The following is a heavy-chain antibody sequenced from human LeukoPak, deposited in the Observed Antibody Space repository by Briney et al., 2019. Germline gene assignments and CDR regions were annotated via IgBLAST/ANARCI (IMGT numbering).Heavy chain of an antibody. J-gene: IGHJ4*02. V-gene: IGHV1-46*01. CDR1: GYTFTNYY. CDR3: ARDFVSITMDPTAYFDY. Sequence: ASVKVSCMASGYTFTNYYVLWVRPAPGQGLERMGIINPSGGRTTYAQKFQGRITMTRHTSTRTVYMELSSLRSEDTAVYYCARDFVSITMDPTAYFDYLGQGTLVTVSS. D-gene: IGHD3-10*01. CDR2: INPSGGRT.